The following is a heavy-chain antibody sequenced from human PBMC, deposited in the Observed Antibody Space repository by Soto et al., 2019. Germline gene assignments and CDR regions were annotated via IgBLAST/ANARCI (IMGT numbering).Heavy chain of an antibody. CDR1: GFTFNSYR. CDR2: ISGSGGST. J-gene: IGHJ4*02. V-gene: IGHV3-23*01. Sequence: GGSLRLSCAASGFTFNSYRMCWVRQAPGKGLEWVSTISGSGGSTYYADSVKGRFTISRDNSKNTLYLQMNSLRAEDTAVYYCAKGAYYDFWSGYSYHFDYWGQGALVTVSS. D-gene: IGHD3-3*01. CDR3: AKGAYYDFWSGYSYHFDY.